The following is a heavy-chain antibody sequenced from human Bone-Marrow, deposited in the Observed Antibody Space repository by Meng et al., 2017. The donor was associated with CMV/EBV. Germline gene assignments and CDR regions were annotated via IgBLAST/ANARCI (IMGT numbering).Heavy chain of an antibody. CDR3: ARAPPHRAVAGSPDLGYCYGMDD. Sequence: SVKVSCKASGCTFSSYAISWVRQAPGQGLEWMGGIIPILGIANYAQKFQGRVTITADKSTSTAYMELSSLRSEDTDVYYCARAPPHRAVAGSPDLGYCYGMDDWGQGTTVNVDS. CDR1: GCTFSSYA. J-gene: IGHJ6*01. D-gene: IGHD6-19*01. V-gene: IGHV1-69*10. CDR2: IIPILGIA.